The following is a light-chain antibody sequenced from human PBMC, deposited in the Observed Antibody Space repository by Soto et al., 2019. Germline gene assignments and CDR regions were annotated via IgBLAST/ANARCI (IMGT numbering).Light chain of an antibody. J-gene: IGLJ2*01. CDR1: SRHSRYA. CDR3: QTWGAGIRV. V-gene: IGLV4-69*01. CDR2: VNSDGSH. Sequence: QSVLTQSPSASASLGASVKLTCTLSSRHSRYAIAWHQQQPEKGPRYLMKVNSDGSHNKGDGIPDRFSGSSSGAERYLTISSHQSDEEAYYYRQTWGAGIRVFGGGTKLTVL.